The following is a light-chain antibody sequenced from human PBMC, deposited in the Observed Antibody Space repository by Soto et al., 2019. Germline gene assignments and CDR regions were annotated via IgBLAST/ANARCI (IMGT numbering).Light chain of an antibody. Sequence: DLQMTQSPSSLSTSVGDRVTITCRASQSIATYLNWYQQKPGKAPNLLIYGASSLQSGVPSRFSGSGSGTDFTLTINSLQPEDFATYYCQQSYNKPYTFGQGTKVDI. V-gene: IGKV1-39*01. CDR2: GAS. CDR1: QSIATY. J-gene: IGKJ2*01. CDR3: QQSYNKPYT.